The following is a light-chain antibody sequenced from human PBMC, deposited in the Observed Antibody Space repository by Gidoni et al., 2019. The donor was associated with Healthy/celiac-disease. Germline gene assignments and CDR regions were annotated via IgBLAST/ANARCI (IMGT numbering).Light chain of an antibody. J-gene: IGKJ1*01. CDR2: GAS. Sequence: LSCRASQSVSSSYLAWYQQKPGQAPRLLIYGASSRATGIPDRFSGSGSGTDFTLTISRLEPEDFAVYYCQQYGSSPRTFGQGTKVEIK. CDR3: QQYGSSPRT. V-gene: IGKV3-20*01. CDR1: QSVSSSY.